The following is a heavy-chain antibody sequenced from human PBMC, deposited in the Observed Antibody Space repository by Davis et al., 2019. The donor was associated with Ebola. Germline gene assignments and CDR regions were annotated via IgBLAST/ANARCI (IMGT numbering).Heavy chain of an antibody. Sequence: ASVKVSCKASGYTFTNYYMHWVRQAPGQGLEWMGMINPNDGRTIYAQKLQGRVTMTTDTSTSTAYMELRSLRSDDTAVYYCARSKGLGIFDYWGQGTLVTVSS. V-gene: IGHV1-46*01. CDR1: GYTFTNYY. CDR2: INPNDGRT. CDR3: ARSKGLGIFDY. J-gene: IGHJ4*02. D-gene: IGHD7-27*01.